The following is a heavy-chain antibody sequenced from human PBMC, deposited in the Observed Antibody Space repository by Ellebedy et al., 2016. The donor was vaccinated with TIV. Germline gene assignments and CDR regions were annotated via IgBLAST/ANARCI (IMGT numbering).Heavy chain of an antibody. Sequence: LRLSCTVSGGSISSGAFYWTWIRQQPGKGLEWMRNIYYSGSTYYRPSLKTRVTISLDTSNNQFSLRLNSVTAADTAVYYCARDEGCSGSLSYWGQGSLVTVSS. D-gene: IGHD3-10*02. J-gene: IGHJ4*02. V-gene: IGHV4-31*03. CDR1: GGSISSGAFY. CDR3: ARDEGCSGSLSY. CDR2: IYYSGST.